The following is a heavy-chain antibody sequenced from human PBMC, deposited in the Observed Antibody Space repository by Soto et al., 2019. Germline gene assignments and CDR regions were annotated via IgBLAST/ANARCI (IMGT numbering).Heavy chain of an antibody. D-gene: IGHD3-22*01. CDR3: ARGPRWLLPTDWYFDL. CDR1: GGTFSSYA. V-gene: IGHV1-69*01. J-gene: IGHJ2*01. CDR2: IIPIFGTA. Sequence: QVQLVQSGAEVKKPGSSVKVSCKASGGTFSSYAISWVRQAPGQGLEWMGGIIPIFGTANYAQKFQGRVTITAEESTRTAYMELSSLRSEDTAVYYCARGPRWLLPTDWYFDLWGRGTLVTVSS.